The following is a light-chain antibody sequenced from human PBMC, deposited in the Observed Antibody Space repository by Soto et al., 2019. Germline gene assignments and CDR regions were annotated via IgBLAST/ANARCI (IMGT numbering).Light chain of an antibody. CDR3: MQGSHWPTT. V-gene: IGKV2-30*01. CDR1: QCVLYSDGNTY. J-gene: IGKJ5*01. Sequence: DVVMTQSPLSVPVTLGQPASISCGSIQCVLYSDGNTYLNWFHQRPGQSPRRLIYKVSNRDSGVPDRFSGSGSGTDFALKISRVEAEDVGVYYCMQGSHWPTTFGQGTRLEIK. CDR2: KVS.